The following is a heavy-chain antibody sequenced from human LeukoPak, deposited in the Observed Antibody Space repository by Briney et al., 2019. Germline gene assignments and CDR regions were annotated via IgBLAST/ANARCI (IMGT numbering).Heavy chain of an antibody. CDR1: GFTFSSYS. J-gene: IGHJ6*03. D-gene: IGHD1-26*01. CDR2: ISSSSSTI. Sequence: GGSLRLSCAASGFTFSSYSMNWVRQAPGKGLEWVSYISSSSSTIYYADSVKGRFTISRDNAKNSLYLQMNSLRAEDTAVYYCARGRRGAGSLHYYYYYYMDVWGKGTTVTVSS. CDR3: ARGRRGAGSLHYYYYYYMDV. V-gene: IGHV3-48*01.